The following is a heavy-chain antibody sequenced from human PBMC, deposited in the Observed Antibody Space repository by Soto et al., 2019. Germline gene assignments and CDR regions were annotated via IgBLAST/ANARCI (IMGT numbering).Heavy chain of an antibody. D-gene: IGHD3-16*01. V-gene: IGHV3-30-3*01. CDR2: ISYDGSNK. CDR3: ARWGDERRIDY. J-gene: IGHJ4*02. CDR1: GFTFSSYA. Sequence: QVQLVESGGGVVQPGRSLRLSCAASGFTFSSYAMHWVRQAPGKGLEWVAVISYDGSNKYYADSVKGRFTISRDNSKNTLYLQMNSLRAEDTAVYYCARWGDERRIDYWGQGTLVTVSS.